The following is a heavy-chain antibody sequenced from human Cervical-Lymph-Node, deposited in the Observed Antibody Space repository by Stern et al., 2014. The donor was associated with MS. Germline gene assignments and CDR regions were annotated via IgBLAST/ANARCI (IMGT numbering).Heavy chain of an antibody. Sequence: QVQLVQSGAEVKKPGASVKVSCKASGYTFTGYFMHWVRQAPGQGLEWMGWINPNSGGTKYAQKFQGRVTMTRDTSISTAYMELNRLKSDDTAVYYCARDVTRMDGMDVWGQGTTVTVSS. CDR3: ARDVTRMDGMDV. CDR2: INPNSGGT. CDR1: GYTFTGYF. J-gene: IGHJ6*02. V-gene: IGHV1-2*02. D-gene: IGHD2-8*01.